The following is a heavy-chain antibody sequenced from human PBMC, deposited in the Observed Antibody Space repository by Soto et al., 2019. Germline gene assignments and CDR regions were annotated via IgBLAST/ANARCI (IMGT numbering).Heavy chain of an antibody. CDR3: ARESGFRLGY. CDR2: IYHSGST. D-gene: IGHD5-12*01. J-gene: IGHJ4*02. V-gene: IGHV4-4*02. Sequence: PSETLSLTSTVSGDSISSNYWWSWFRQPPGKGLEWIGEIYHSGSTNYNPSLKSRVTMSVDKPKNHLSLNLNSVTAADTAVYYCARESGFRLGYWGQGSLVTVSS. CDR1: GDSISSNYW.